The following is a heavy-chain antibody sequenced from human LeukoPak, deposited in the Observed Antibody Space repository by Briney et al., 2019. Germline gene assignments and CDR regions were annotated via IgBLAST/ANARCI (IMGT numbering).Heavy chain of an antibody. Sequence: PGGSLRLSCAASGFTFSDYYMSWIRQAPGKGLEWVSYISSSSSYTYYADSVKGRFTISRDNSKNTLYLQMNSLRAEDTAVYYCAKNRVLRYFDWLLSDDAFDIWGQGTMVTVSS. V-gene: IGHV3-11*03. D-gene: IGHD3-9*01. CDR3: AKNRVLRYFDWLLSDDAFDI. CDR2: ISSSSSYT. CDR1: GFTFSDYY. J-gene: IGHJ3*02.